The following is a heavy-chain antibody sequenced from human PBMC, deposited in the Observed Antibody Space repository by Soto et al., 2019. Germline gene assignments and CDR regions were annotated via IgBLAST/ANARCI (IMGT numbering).Heavy chain of an antibody. CDR3: ATLTGTTGEVY. Sequence: ASVKVSCKASGYTFTGYYMHWVRQATGHGLEWMGGFDPEDGETIYAQKFQGRVTMTEDTSTDTAYMELSSLRSEDTAVYYCATLTGTTGEVYWGQGTLVTVSS. J-gene: IGHJ4*02. CDR1: GYTFTGYY. D-gene: IGHD1-7*01. CDR2: FDPEDGET. V-gene: IGHV1-24*01.